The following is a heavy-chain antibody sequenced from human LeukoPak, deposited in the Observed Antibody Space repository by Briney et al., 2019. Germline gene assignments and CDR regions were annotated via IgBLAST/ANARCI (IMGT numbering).Heavy chain of an antibody. V-gene: IGHV4-34*01. J-gene: IGHJ4*02. CDR1: GGSFSGYY. CDR3: ARGREYYDFWSGYYRFDY. D-gene: IGHD3-3*01. CDR2: INHSGST. Sequence: PSETLSLTCAVYGGSFSGYYWSWIRQPPGKGLEWIGEINHSGSTNYNPSLKSRVTISVDTSKNQFSLKLSSVTAADTAVYYCARGREYYDFWSGYYRFDYWGQGTLVTASS.